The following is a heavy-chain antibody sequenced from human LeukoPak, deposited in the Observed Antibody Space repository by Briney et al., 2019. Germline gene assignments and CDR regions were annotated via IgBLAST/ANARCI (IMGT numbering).Heavy chain of an antibody. CDR2: ISYDGSNK. J-gene: IGHJ6*02. CDR1: GFTFSSYA. CDR3: ARVTPWGDYPPYAMDV. Sequence: GGSLRLSCAASGFTFSSYAMHWVRQAPGKGLEWVAVISYDGSNKYYADSVKGRFTISRDNAKNSLYLQMNSLRAEDTAVYFCARVTPWGDYPPYAMDVWGQGTTVTVSS. V-gene: IGHV3-30-3*01. D-gene: IGHD5-12*01.